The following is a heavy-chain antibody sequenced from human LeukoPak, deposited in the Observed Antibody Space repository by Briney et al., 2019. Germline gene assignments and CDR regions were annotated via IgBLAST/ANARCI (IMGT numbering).Heavy chain of an antibody. CDR3: ARDAEPYYFDSAGPLFDH. CDR1: GFTLSGYN. V-gene: IGHV3-30*04. J-gene: IGHJ4*02. CDR2: ISSDGHHK. Sequence: PGGSLRLSCAASGFTLSGYNIHWVRQAPGQGLEWVAVISSDGHHKYYRDSVEGRFSISRDLSKNTLYLQMSGLRAEDTAVYYCARDAEPYYFDSAGPLFDHWGQGTLVTVSS. D-gene: IGHD3-22*01.